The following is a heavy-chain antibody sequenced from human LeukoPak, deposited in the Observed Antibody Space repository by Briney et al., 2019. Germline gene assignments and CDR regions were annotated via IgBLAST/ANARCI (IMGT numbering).Heavy chain of an antibody. V-gene: IGHV3-23*01. CDR2: ISGSGGST. D-gene: IGHD3-22*01. Sequence: GGSLRLSCAASGFTVSSNYMSWVRQAPGKGLEWVSAISGSGGSTYYADSVKGRFTISRDNSKNTLYLQMNSLRAEDTAVYYCAKKGGGYYDSSGYPDTNWFDPWGQGTLVTVSS. J-gene: IGHJ5*02. CDR1: GFTVSSNY. CDR3: AKKGGGYYDSSGYPDTNWFDP.